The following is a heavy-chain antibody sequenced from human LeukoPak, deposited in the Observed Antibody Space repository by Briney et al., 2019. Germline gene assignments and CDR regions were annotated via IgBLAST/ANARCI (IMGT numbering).Heavy chain of an antibody. J-gene: IGHJ4*02. Sequence: GGSLRLSCAASGFTFSGYWMHWVRQAPGKGLVWVSRINSDGSTTSYADSVMGRFTISRDNAKNTLYLQMNSLRAEDTAVYYCARVIYSGWQGELSDWGQGTLVTVSS. V-gene: IGHV3-74*01. CDR3: ARVIYSGWQGELSD. CDR1: GFTFSGYW. CDR2: INSDGSTT. D-gene: IGHD6-19*01.